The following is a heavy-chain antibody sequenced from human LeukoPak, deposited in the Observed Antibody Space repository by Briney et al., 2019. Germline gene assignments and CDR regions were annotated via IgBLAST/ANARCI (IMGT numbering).Heavy chain of an antibody. Sequence: PGGSLRLSCAASGFTFSSYSMNWARQAPGKGLEWVSSISSSSSYIYYADSVKGRFTISRDNAKNSLYLQMNSLRAEDTAVYYCASLTYYDILTGYRAFDYWGQGTLVTVSS. CDR2: ISSSSSYI. V-gene: IGHV3-21*01. D-gene: IGHD3-9*01. J-gene: IGHJ4*02. CDR1: GFTFSSYS. CDR3: ASLTYYDILTGYRAFDY.